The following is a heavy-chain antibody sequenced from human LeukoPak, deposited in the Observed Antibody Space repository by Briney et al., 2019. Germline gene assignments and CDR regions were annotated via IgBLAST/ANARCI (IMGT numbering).Heavy chain of an antibody. Sequence: GGSLRLSCAASGFTLSSQWMSWVRQAPGKGPEWVANIKEDGSKKSYVDSVKGRFTTSRDNAKNSLYLQMNSLRAEDTAVYYCARAFSWGQGTLVTVSS. D-gene: IGHD3-16*01. V-gene: IGHV3-7*01. CDR2: IKEDGSKK. CDR3: ARAFS. CDR1: GFTLSSQW. J-gene: IGHJ5*02.